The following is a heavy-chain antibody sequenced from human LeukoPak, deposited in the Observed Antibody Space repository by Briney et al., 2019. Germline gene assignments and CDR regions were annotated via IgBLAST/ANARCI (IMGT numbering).Heavy chain of an antibody. J-gene: IGHJ4*02. D-gene: IGHD3-9*01. CDR2: ISGSGANT. Sequence: GGSLRLSCAASRFTFSTSAMSWVRQAPGKGLEWVSAISGSGANTYYVDSVKGRFTISRDNSKNTLYLEMSSLRSDDTAVYYCAKESQTYYDIMTGYPNYYFDYWGQGTLVTVSS. CDR3: AKESQTYYDIMTGYPNYYFDY. V-gene: IGHV3-23*01. CDR1: RFTFSTSA.